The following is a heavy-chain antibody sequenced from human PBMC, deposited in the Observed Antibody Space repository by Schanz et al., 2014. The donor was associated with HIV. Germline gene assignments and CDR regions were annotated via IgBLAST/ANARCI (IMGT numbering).Heavy chain of an antibody. CDR2: ISSSTSYI. J-gene: IGHJ4*02. CDR1: GFTFGSFA. V-gene: IGHV3-21*01. CDR3: ARGGVVTRGLDY. Sequence: EVQLLESGGGLVQPGKSLRLSCAASGFTFGSFAITWVRQPPGKGLEWVSSISSSTSYIYYADSLKGRFTISRDNAKKSLYLQMNSLRAEDTAVYYCARGGVVTRGLDYWGQGTLVTVSS. D-gene: IGHD2-21*02.